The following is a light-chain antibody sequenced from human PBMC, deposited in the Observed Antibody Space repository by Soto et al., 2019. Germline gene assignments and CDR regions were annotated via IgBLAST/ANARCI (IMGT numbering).Light chain of an antibody. CDR3: QQRSSAIT. CDR1: QSVSSH. J-gene: IGKJ5*01. Sequence: EIVLTQSPPTLSLSPGERATLSFRASQSVSSHLAWFQQRPGQAPRLLIYDASNRATGIPARFSGRGSGTDFTLTISSLEPEDFAVYYCQQRSSAITFGQGTRLEIK. CDR2: DAS. V-gene: IGKV3-11*01.